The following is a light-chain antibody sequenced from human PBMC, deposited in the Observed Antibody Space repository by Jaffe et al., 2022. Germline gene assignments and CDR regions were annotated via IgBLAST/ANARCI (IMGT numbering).Light chain of an antibody. CDR3: QVWDSSSDHWL. Sequence: SYVLTQPPSVSVAPGQTASITCGGNNIGSKNVHWYQQKPGQAPVVVVYDNSDRPSGIPERFSGSNSGNTATLTISRVEAGDEADYYCQVWDSSSDHWLFGGGTKLTVL. V-gene: IGLV3-21*02. J-gene: IGLJ3*02. CDR1: NIGSKN. CDR2: DNS.